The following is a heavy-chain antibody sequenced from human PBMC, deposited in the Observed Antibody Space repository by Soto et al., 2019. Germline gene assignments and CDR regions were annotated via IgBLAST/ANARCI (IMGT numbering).Heavy chain of an antibody. CDR1: GYTFTTHD. CDR3: ARGQYFSDSSGYNDY. J-gene: IGHJ4*02. D-gene: IGHD3-22*01. Sequence: ASVKVSCKASGYTFTTHDINWVRQAAGQGLVWMGWMNPNSGNRGYAQKFQDRVTMTRDTSISTAYMGLSDLRSEDTAVYYCARGQYFSDSSGYNDYWGQGTQVTVSS. V-gene: IGHV1-8*02. CDR2: MNPNSGNR.